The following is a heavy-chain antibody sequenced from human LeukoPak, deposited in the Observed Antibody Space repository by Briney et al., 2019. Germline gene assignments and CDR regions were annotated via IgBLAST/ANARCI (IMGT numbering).Heavy chain of an antibody. Sequence: GGSLSLSCAASGFTFSSYAMSWVRQAPGKGLEWVSAISGSGGSTYYADSVKGRSTISRDNSKNTLYLQMNSLRAEDTAVYYCAKVHIPYCSGGSCAPYGMDVWGQGTTVTVSS. CDR1: GFTFSSYA. D-gene: IGHD2-15*01. V-gene: IGHV3-23*01. CDR2: ISGSGGST. CDR3: AKVHIPYCSGGSCAPYGMDV. J-gene: IGHJ6*02.